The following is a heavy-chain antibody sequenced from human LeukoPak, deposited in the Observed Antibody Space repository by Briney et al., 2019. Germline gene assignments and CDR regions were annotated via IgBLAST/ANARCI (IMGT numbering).Heavy chain of an antibody. CDR2: IIPIFGTA. J-gene: IGHJ6*03. D-gene: IGHD1-26*01. CDR3: ARMLGSGSYSYYYYYMDV. V-gene: IGHV1-69*06. CDR1: GGTFSSYA. Sequence: GASVKVSCKASGGTFSSYAISWVRQAPGQGLEWMGGIIPIFGTANYAQKFQGRVTITADKSTSTAYMELSSLRSEDTAVYYCARMLGSGSYSYYYYYMDVWGKGTTVTISS.